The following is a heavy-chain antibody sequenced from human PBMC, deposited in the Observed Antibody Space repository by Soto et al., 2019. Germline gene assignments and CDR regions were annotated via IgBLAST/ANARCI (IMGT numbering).Heavy chain of an antibody. Sequence: PGGSLRLSCAASGLSFSNYALTWVRQAPGKGLEWVSSISGSGNNIKYSDSVKGRFTISRDDAKNMFFLQMDSLRAEDTALYYCARDRAGPQDYFDYWGLGNMVTGSS. CDR2: ISGSGNNI. CDR1: GLSFSNYA. J-gene: IGHJ4*02. CDR3: ARDRAGPQDYFDY. V-gene: IGHV3-23*01. D-gene: IGHD3-10*01.